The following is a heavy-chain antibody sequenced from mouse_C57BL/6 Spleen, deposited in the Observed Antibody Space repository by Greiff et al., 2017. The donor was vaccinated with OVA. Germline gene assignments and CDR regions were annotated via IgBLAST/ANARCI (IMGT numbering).Heavy chain of an antibody. V-gene: IGHV1-64*01. D-gene: IGHD2-5*01. CDR1: GYTFTSYW. CDR2: IHPNSGST. CDR3: AKYDSNYWYFDV. J-gene: IGHJ1*03. Sequence: QVQLQQPGAELVKPGASVKLSCKASGYTFTSYWMHWVKQRPGQGLEWIGMIHPNSGSTNYNEKFKSKATLTVDKSSSTAYMQLSSLTSEDSAVYNWAKYDSNYWYFDVWGTGTTVTVSS.